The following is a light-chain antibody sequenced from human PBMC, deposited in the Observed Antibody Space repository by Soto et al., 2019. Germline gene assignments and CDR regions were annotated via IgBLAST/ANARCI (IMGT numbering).Light chain of an antibody. CDR3: QSYDSSLSGYV. CDR2: ENN. CDR1: SSNIGAGYE. Sequence: QSVLTQPPAVSEAPGQRVTISCTGSSSNIGAGYEAHWYQQVPGTAPKLLIYENNNRPSGVPDRFSGSKSGTSASLAITGLKAEDEAEYYCQSYDSSLSGYVFGTGTKVT. J-gene: IGLJ1*01. V-gene: IGLV1-40*01.